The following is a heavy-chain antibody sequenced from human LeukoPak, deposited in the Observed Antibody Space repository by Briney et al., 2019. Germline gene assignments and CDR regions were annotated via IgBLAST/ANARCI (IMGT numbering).Heavy chain of an antibody. J-gene: IGHJ5*02. Sequence: SETLSLTCAVYGGSFSGYYWSWIRQPPGKGLEWIGEINHSGSTNYNPSLKSRVTISVDTSKNQFSLKLSSVTAADTAVYYCARGPYIVVVPAAIRWGFDPWGQGTLVTVSS. CDR3: ARGPYIVVVPAAIRWGFDP. CDR2: INHSGST. CDR1: GGSFSGYY. V-gene: IGHV4-34*01. D-gene: IGHD2-2*02.